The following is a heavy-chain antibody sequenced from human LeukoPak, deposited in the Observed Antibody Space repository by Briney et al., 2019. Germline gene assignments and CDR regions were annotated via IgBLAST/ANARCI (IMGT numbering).Heavy chain of an antibody. D-gene: IGHD1-26*01. V-gene: IGHV4-39*01. CDR3: ARLTPYSGSPLGDY. CDR1: GGSISSSSNF. J-gene: IGHJ4*02. CDR2: ISYSGST. Sequence: SETLSLTCTVSGGSISSSSNFWGWIRQPPGKGLEWIGSISYSGSTYYNPSLKSRVTISVDTSKNQFSLKLSSVTAADTAVYYCARLTPYSGSPLGDYWGQGTLVTVSS.